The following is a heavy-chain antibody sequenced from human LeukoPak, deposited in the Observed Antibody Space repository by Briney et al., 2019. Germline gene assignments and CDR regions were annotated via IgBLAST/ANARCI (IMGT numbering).Heavy chain of an antibody. CDR2: ISYDGSSK. V-gene: IGHV3-30*03. Sequence: GGSLRLSCAASGFTFSSYWMHWVRQAPGKGLEWVAVISYDGSSKYYADSVKGRFTISRDNSKNTLYLQMNSLRAEDTAVYYCARARSSYGYGDAFDIWGQGTMVTVSS. D-gene: IGHD5-18*01. CDR3: ARARSSYGYGDAFDI. J-gene: IGHJ3*02. CDR1: GFTFSSYW.